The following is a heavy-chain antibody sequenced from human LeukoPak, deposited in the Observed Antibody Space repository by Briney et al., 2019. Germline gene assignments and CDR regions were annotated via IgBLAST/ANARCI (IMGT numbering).Heavy chain of an antibody. Sequence: GGSLRLSCAASGFTFSDYYMSWIRQAPGKGLEWVSYISSSGSTIYYADSVKGRFTISRDNAKNSLYLQMNSLRAEDTAVYYCARDPSTYYYDSSGPPDYWGQGTLVTVSS. J-gene: IGHJ4*02. D-gene: IGHD3-22*01. CDR2: ISSSGSTI. CDR3: ARDPSTYYYDSSGPPDY. CDR1: GFTFSDYY. V-gene: IGHV3-11*01.